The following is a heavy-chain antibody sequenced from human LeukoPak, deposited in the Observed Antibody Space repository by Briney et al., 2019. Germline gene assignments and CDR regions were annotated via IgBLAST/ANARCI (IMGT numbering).Heavy chain of an antibody. CDR2: IYYSGRT. V-gene: IGHV4-30-4*08. CDR3: ARYYDFLSYMDV. Sequence: SETLSLTCTVSAGSISSGEYYWSWIRQPPGKGLEWIGYIYYSGRTYYNPSLKSRLAITVDTSKNQFSLKLNSVTAADTAAYYCARYYDFLSYMDVWGQGTLVTVSS. J-gene: IGHJ4*02. CDR1: AGSISSGEYY. D-gene: IGHD3-3*01.